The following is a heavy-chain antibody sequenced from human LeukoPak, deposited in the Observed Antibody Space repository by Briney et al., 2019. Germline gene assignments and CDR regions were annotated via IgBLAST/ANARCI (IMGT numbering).Heavy chain of an antibody. CDR1: GFTVSSNY. D-gene: IGHD2-2*01. CDR2: IYSGGST. Sequence: QPGGSLRLSCAASGFTVSSNYMSWVRQAPGKGLEWVSVIYSGGSTYYADSVKGRFTISRDNSKNTLYLQMNSLRAEDTAVYYCARDAIPAAISWFDPWGQGTLVTVSS. J-gene: IGHJ5*02. V-gene: IGHV3-66*01. CDR3: ARDAIPAAISWFDP.